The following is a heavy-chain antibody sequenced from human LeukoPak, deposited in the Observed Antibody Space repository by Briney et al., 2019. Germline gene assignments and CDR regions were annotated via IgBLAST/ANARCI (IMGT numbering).Heavy chain of an antibody. J-gene: IGHJ6*02. CDR2: INPNSGGT. Sequence: VASVKVSCKASGYTFTGYYMHWVRQAPGQGLEWMGWINPNSGGTNYAQKFQGWVTMTRDTSISTAYMELSRLRSDDTAVYYCARWRPLREPEGFDGMDVWGQGTTVTVSS. CDR1: GYTFTGYY. V-gene: IGHV1-2*04. D-gene: IGHD1-14*01. CDR3: ARWRPLREPEGFDGMDV.